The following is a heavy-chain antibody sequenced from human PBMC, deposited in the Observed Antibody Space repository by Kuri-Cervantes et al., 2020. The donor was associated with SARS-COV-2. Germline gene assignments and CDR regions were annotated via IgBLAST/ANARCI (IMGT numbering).Heavy chain of an antibody. CDR2: IKQDGSEK. D-gene: IGHD3-3*01. Sequence: LSLTCAASGFTFSNYAMHWVRQAPGKGLEWVANIKQDGSEKYYVDSVKGRFTISRDNANNSLYLQMNSLRAEDTAVYYCALDGVWGKGTTVTVSS. CDR3: ALDGV. CDR1: GFTFSNYA. J-gene: IGHJ6*04. V-gene: IGHV3-7*01.